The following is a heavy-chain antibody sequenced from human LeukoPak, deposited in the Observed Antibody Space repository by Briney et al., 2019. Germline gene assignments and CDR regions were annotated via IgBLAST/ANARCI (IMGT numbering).Heavy chain of an antibody. J-gene: IGHJ6*03. CDR3: ARDCIVVVPAAINGGYYYYYYYMDV. CDR1: GFTFSDYY. V-gene: IGHV3-11*04. CDR2: ISSSGSTI. D-gene: IGHD2-2*01. Sequence: PGGSLRLSCAASGFTFSDYYMSWIRQAPGKGLEWVSYISSSGSTIYYADSVKGRFTISRDNAKNSLYLQMNSLRAEDTAVYYCARDCIVVVPAAINGGYYYYYYYMDVWSKGTTVTVSS.